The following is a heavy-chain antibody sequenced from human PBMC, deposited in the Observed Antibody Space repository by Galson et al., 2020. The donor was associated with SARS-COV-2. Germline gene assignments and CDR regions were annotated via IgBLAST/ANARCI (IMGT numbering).Heavy chain of an antibody. J-gene: IGHJ3*01. CDR3: AKELDSYSIYNASDF. CDR2: ITASGSTT. Sequence: GESLKISCAASGFTFKSYAMRWVRQAPGKGLEWISTITASGSTTYYADSVKGRFTISRDNSENMLYLQMSSLRAEDTAVFFCAKELDSYSIYNASDFWGQGTKVTVSS. V-gene: IGHV3-23*01. D-gene: IGHD1-26*01. CDR1: GFTFKSYA.